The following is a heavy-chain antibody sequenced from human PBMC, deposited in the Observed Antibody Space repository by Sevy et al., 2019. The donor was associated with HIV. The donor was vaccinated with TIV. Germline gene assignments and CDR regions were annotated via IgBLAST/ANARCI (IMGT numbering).Heavy chain of an antibody. V-gene: IGHV3-15*01. CDR1: GFTFSNAW. CDR3: TTLPPYCTNGVCYVEYYYYGMDV. Sequence: GGSLRLSCAASGFTFSNAWMSWVRQPPGKGLEWVGRIKSKTDGGTTDYAAPVKGRFTISRDDSKNTLYLQMNSLKTEDTAVYYCTTLPPYCTNGVCYVEYYYYGMDVWGQGTTVTVSS. D-gene: IGHD2-8*01. CDR2: IKSKTDGGTT. J-gene: IGHJ6*02.